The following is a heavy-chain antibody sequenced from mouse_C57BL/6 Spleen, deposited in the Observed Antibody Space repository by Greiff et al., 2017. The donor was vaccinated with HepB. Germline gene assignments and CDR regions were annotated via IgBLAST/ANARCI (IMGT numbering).Heavy chain of an antibody. CDR3: ARSMDYGSSYNYFDY. CDR2: IYPGNGDT. CDR1: GYTFTSYN. J-gene: IGHJ2*01. V-gene: IGHV1-12*01. D-gene: IGHD1-1*01. Sequence: SGAELVRPGASVKMSCKASGYTFTSYNMHWVKQTPRQGLEWIGAIYPGNGDTSYNQKFKGKATLTVDKSSSTAYMQLSSLTSEDSAVYFCARSMDYGSSYNYFDYWGQGTTLTVSS.